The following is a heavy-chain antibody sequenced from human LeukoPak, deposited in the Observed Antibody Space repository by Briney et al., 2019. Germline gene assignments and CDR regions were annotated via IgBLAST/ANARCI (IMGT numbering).Heavy chain of an antibody. CDR3: ARLRGFYASGSPFGYFDS. D-gene: IGHD3-10*01. J-gene: IGHJ4*02. CDR2: VSQSGST. V-gene: IGHV4-34*01. Sequence: SETLSLTCAVYGGSFSGYYWGWIRQPPGKGLEWIGQVSQSGSTSYNPSLKSRVSISLDTSKNQFSLKLSSVTAADTAVHYCARLRGFYASGSPFGYFDSWGQGTLVTVSS. CDR1: GGSFSGYY.